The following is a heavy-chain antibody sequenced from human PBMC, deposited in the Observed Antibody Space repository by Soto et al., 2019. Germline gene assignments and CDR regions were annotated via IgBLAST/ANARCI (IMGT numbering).Heavy chain of an antibody. D-gene: IGHD3-3*01. CDR3: ATGVIWIGYFTVDS. V-gene: IGHV1-69*01. CDR2: FIPAYRTL. J-gene: IGHJ4*02. CDR1: GGSFGNSA. Sequence: QVLLVQSGAEVKKPGSSVKISCEASGGSFGNSAINWVRQTPGQGLEWLGGFIPAYRTLNFAQKFKGRVTITADESTGTAFMTLSGLASNDTAVYYCATGVIWIGYFTVDSWGQGTRVTVSS.